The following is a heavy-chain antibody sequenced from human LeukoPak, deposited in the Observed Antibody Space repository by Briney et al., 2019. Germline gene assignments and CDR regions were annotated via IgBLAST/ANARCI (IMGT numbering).Heavy chain of an antibody. CDR2: IYTSGST. CDR1: GGSLSSGSYY. J-gene: IGHJ3*02. CDR3: ARDPLGAFDI. Sequence: PSETLSLTCTVSGGSLSSGSYYWRWIRQPAGTGLEWIGRIYTSGSTNYNPSLKSRVTISVDTSKNQFSLKLSSVTAADTAVYYCARDPLGAFDIWGQGTMVTVSS. V-gene: IGHV4-61*02.